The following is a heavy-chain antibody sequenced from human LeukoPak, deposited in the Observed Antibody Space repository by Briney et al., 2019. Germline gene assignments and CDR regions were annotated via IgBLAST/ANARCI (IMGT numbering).Heavy chain of an antibody. CDR1: GFIFSNYW. CDR2: IKQGGSEI. V-gene: IGHV3-7*01. CDR3: ARIYGSGSYWDY. D-gene: IGHD3-10*01. Sequence: GGPLRLSCAASGFIFSNYWMSWVRQAPGKGLEGVANIKQGGSEIYCMVSVKRRFNIPRDIDKNSMYVQMNRLRGEDAAVYHCARIYGSGSYWDYWGQGTLVTVSS. J-gene: IGHJ4*02.